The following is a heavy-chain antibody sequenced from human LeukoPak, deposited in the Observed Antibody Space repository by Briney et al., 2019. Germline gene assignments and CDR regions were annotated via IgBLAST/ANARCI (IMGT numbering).Heavy chain of an antibody. CDR2: IIPIFGIA. D-gene: IGHD6-19*01. Sequence: SVKVSCKASGGTFSSYAISWVRQAPGQGLEWMGRIIPIFGIANYAQKFQGRVTITADKSTSTAYMELSSLRSEDTAVYYCARVSANSSGWDTFYYGMDVWGQGTTVTVSS. V-gene: IGHV1-69*04. CDR3: ARVSANSSGWDTFYYGMDV. CDR1: GGTFSSYA. J-gene: IGHJ6*02.